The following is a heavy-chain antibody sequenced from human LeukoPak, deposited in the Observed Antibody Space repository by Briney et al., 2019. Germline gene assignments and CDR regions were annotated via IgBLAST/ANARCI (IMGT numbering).Heavy chain of an antibody. V-gene: IGHV1-2*02. CDR2: INPNSGGT. D-gene: IGHD3-3*01. CDR3: ARDFWSGYPYNWFDP. CDR1: RYTFTGYY. J-gene: IGHJ5*02. Sequence: ASVKVSCKASRYTFTGYYMHWVRQAPGQGLEWMGWINPNSGGTNYAQKFQGRVTMTRDTSISTAYMELSRLRSDDTAVYYCARDFWSGYPYNWFDPWGQGTLVTVSS.